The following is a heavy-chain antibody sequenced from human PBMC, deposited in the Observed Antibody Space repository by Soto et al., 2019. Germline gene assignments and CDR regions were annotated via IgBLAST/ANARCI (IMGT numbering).Heavy chain of an antibody. J-gene: IGHJ6*02. V-gene: IGHV4-31*03. CDR2: VYYSGST. CDR3: ARDRLMATAGTARHYFGLDV. D-gene: IGHD5-18*01. CDR1: GGSIRSGGYY. Sequence: SETLSLTCTVSGGSIRSGGYYWSWVRQSPRRGLEWIGNVYYSGSTYYNRSLKSRLTISVDTSKNQFSLNLSSVTAADTAVYYCARDRLMATAGTARHYFGLDVWGQGTTVTVSS.